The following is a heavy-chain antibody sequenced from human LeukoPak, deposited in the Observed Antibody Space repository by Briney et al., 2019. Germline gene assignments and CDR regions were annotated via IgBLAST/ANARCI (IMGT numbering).Heavy chain of an antibody. CDR3: ARRHGRPGILTGYYFGGGEEYYFDY. Sequence: GESLKISCKGSGYSFTSYWIGWVRQMPGKGLEWMGIIYPGDSDTRYSPSFQGQVTISADKSISTAYLQWSSLKASDTAMYYCARRHGRPGILTGYYFGGGEEYYFDYWGQGTLVTVSS. CDR1: GYSFTSYW. V-gene: IGHV5-51*01. D-gene: IGHD3-9*01. J-gene: IGHJ4*02. CDR2: IYPGDSDT.